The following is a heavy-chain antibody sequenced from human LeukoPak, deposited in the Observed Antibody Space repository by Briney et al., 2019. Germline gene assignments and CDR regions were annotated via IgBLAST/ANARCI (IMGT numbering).Heavy chain of an antibody. D-gene: IGHD6-19*01. CDR3: ARRLAVAGDPYYYGMDV. V-gene: IGHV5-51*01. Sequence: GESLKISCKGSGYSFTSYWIGWVRQMPGKGLEWMGIIYPGDSDTRYSPSFQGQVTISADKSISTAYLQWSSLKASDTAMYYCARRLAVAGDPYYYGMDVWGQGTTVTVSS. CDR2: IYPGDSDT. J-gene: IGHJ6*02. CDR1: GYSFTSYW.